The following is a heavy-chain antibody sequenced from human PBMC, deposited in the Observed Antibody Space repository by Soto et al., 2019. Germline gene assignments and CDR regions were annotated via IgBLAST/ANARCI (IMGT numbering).Heavy chain of an antibody. J-gene: IGHJ4*02. CDR2: ISYDGSNK. CDR1: GFTFSSYG. D-gene: IGHD2-2*01. Sequence: GGSLRLSCAASGFTFSSYGMHWVRQAPGKGLEWVAVISYDGSNKYYADSVKGRFTISRDNSKNTLYLQMNSLRAEDTAVYYCAKDVSGYCSSTSCYGLFDYWGQGTLVTVSS. V-gene: IGHV3-30*18. CDR3: AKDVSGYCSSTSCYGLFDY.